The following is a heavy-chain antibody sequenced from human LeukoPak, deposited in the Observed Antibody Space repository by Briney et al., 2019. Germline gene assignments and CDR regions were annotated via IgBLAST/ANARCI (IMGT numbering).Heavy chain of an antibody. CDR2: IKQDGNEK. V-gene: IGHV3-7*01. CDR3: ARDPKRRDGYNYH. CDR1: GFTFSSYW. Sequence: PGGSLRLSCAASGFTFSSYWMSWVRQAPGKGLEWVANIKQDGNEKYYVDPVKGRFTISRDNAKNSLYLQMNSLRAEDTAVYYCARDPKRRDGYNYHWGQGTLVTVSS. J-gene: IGHJ4*02. D-gene: IGHD5-24*01.